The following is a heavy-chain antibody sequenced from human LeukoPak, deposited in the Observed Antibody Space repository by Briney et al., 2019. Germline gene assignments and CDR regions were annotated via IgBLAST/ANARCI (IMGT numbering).Heavy chain of an antibody. J-gene: IGHJ4*02. CDR3: AKNYNDSPNWSNSLCDY. CDR1: GFTFSSYA. Sequence: GGSLRLSCAASGFTFSSYAMSWVRQAPGKGLEWVSTIGSGGGSTYYADSVKGRFTISRDNSKNTLCLQMNSLRAEDTAIYYCAKNYNDSPNWSNSLCDYWGQEALVTVSS. CDR2: IGSGGGST. D-gene: IGHD1-1*01. V-gene: IGHV3-23*01.